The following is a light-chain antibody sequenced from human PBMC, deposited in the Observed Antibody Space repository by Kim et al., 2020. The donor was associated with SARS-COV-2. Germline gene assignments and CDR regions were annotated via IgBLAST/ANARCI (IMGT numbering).Light chain of an antibody. CDR2: LNIDGSH. CDR1: SGHSSNA. Sequence: QPVLTQSPSASASLGASVKLTCTLSSGHSSNAIAWHQQQPEKGPRYLMKLNIDGSHSKGDGIPDRFSGSCSGAERYLTISSLQSEDEADYYCQTWGTGFHVVFGRGTQLTVL. J-gene: IGLJ2*01. V-gene: IGLV4-69*01. CDR3: QTWGTGFHVV.